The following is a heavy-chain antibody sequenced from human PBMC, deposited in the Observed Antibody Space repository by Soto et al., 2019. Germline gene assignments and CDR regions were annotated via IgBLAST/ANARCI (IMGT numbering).Heavy chain of an antibody. Sequence: GESLKISCKGSGYSFTSYWISWVRQMPGKGLEWMGRIDPSDSYTNYSPSFQGHVTISADKSISTAYLQWSSLKASDTAMYYRARHPYYDSSGYYYFDYWGQGTLVTVSS. D-gene: IGHD3-22*01. CDR3: ARHPYYDSSGYYYFDY. CDR2: IDPSDSYT. J-gene: IGHJ4*02. V-gene: IGHV5-10-1*01. CDR1: GYSFTSYW.